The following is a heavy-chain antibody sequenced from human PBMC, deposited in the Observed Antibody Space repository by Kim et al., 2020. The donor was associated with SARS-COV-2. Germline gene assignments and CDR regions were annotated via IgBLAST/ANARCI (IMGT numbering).Heavy chain of an antibody. Sequence: ASVKVSCKASGYTFTSYGISWVRQAPGQGLEWMGWISAYNGNTNYAQKLQGRVTMTTDASTSTAYMELRSLRSDDTAVYYCARRAYYYDSSGYYHFDYWGQGTLVTVSS. CDR3: ARRAYYYDSSGYYHFDY. CDR1: GYTFTSYG. J-gene: IGHJ4*02. V-gene: IGHV1-18*01. CDR2: ISAYNGNT. D-gene: IGHD3-22*01.